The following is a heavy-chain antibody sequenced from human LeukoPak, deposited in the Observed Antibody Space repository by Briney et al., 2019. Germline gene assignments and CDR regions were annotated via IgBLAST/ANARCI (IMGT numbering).Heavy chain of an antibody. V-gene: IGHV4-59*01. CDR1: GGSFSGYY. CDR3: ARVRSHHDQHFDY. CDR2: IYYTGST. J-gene: IGHJ4*02. Sequence: SETLSLTCAVYGGSFSGYYWTWIRQPPGRGLEWIGYIYYTGSTIYNPSLRSRVTMSVDKSKNQISLRLSSVTAADTAMYYCARVRSHHDQHFDYWGQGILVTVSS.